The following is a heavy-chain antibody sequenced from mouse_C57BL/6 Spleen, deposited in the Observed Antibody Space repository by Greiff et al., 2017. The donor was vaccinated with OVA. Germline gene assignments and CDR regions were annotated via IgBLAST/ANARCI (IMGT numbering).Heavy chain of an antibody. CDR3: ARGAYSNYEDFDY. CDR2: ISDGGSYT. J-gene: IGHJ2*01. CDR1: GFTFSSYA. Sequence: EVQRVESGGGLVKPGGSLKLSCAASGFTFSSYAMSWVRQTPEKRLEWVATISDGGSYTYYPDNVKGRFTISRDNAKNNLYLQMSHLKSEDTAMYYCARGAYSNYEDFDYWGQGTTLTVSS. D-gene: IGHD2-5*01. V-gene: IGHV5-4*01.